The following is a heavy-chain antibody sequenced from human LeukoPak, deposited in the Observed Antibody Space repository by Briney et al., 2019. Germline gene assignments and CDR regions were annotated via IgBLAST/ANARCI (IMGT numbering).Heavy chain of an antibody. J-gene: IGHJ5*02. CDR3: ARHSSFFSPLYP. D-gene: IGHD1-26*01. CDR2: IYSGST. CDR1: GGSISGSSYS. V-gene: IGHV4-39*01. Sequence: PSETLSLTCTVSGGSISGSSYSWGWIRQPPGKGLEWIGSIYSGSTYYNPSLKSRLTISVDTSKNQFSLKLSSVTAADTAVYYCARHSSFFSPLYPWGQGTLVTVSS.